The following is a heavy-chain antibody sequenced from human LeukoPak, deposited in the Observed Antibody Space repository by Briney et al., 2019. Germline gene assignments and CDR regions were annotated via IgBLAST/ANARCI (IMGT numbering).Heavy chain of an antibody. CDR2: IKSDGSIT. V-gene: IGHV3-74*01. J-gene: IGHJ4*02. Sequence: SGGSLRLSCAASGFTFRSYWMDWVRHAPGQGLGWVSHIKSDGSITNYADSVKGRFTISRDNAKNTLYLQMNSLRAEDTAVYYCARLVGTTTPGVDYWGQGTLVTVSS. D-gene: IGHD1-26*01. CDR3: ARLVGTTTPGVDY. CDR1: GFTFRSYW.